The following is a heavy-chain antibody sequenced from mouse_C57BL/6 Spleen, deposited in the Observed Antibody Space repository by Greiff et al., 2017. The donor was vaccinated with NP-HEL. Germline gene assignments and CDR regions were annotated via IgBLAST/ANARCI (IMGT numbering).Heavy chain of an antibody. Sequence: QVQLQQPGAELVKPGASVKLSCKASGYTFTSYWMHWVKQRPGRGIEWIGRIDPNSGGTKYNAKFKSRATLTVDKPSSTAYMQLSSLTPKDSAVYYCARGLGRGFAYGGQGTLVTVSA. CDR2: IDPNSGGT. D-gene: IGHD4-1*01. J-gene: IGHJ3*01. CDR1: GYTFTSYW. CDR3: ARGLGRGFAY. V-gene: IGHV1-72*01.